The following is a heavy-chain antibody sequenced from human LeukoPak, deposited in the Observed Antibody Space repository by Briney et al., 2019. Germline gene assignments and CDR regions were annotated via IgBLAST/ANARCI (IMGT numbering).Heavy chain of an antibody. Sequence: ASVKVSCKASGYTFTGYYMHWVRQAPGQGLEWMGWINPNSGGTNYAQKFQGRVTMTRDTSISTAYMELSRLRSEDTAVYYCARLVEGYIAAYSRPNWFDPWGQGTLVTVSS. CDR2: INPNSGGT. J-gene: IGHJ5*02. CDR1: GYTFTGYY. D-gene: IGHD6-13*01. CDR3: ARLVEGYIAAYSRPNWFDP. V-gene: IGHV1-2*02.